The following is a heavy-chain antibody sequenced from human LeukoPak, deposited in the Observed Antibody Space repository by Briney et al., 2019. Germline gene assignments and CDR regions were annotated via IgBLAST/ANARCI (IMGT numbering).Heavy chain of an antibody. J-gene: IGHJ4*02. CDR3: ARFVVVPATYYFDY. CDR1: GGSISSGSYY. V-gene: IGHV4-61*02. D-gene: IGHD2-2*01. Sequence: PSETLSLTCTVSGGSISSGSYYWSWIRQPAGKGLEWIGRIYTSGSTNYSPSLKSRVTISVDTSKNQFSLKLSSVTAADTAVYYCARFVVVPATYYFDYWGQGTLVTVSS. CDR2: IYTSGST.